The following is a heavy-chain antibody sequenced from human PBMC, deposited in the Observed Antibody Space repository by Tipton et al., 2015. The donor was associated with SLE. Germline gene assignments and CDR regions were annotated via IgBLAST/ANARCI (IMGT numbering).Heavy chain of an antibody. CDR1: GFTIGNYA. Sequence: SLRLSCAASGFTIGNYAMSWVRQVPGKGLEWVSVFYSTAGTFYANFVKGRFTISRDDSSNTLYLQMDSLTVEDTAMYYCAKDGQPVQSSGWFDSWGQRTLVTVSS. V-gene: IGHV3-23*03. CDR3: AKDGQPVQSSGWFDS. CDR2: FYSTAGT. D-gene: IGHD3-22*01. J-gene: IGHJ5*01.